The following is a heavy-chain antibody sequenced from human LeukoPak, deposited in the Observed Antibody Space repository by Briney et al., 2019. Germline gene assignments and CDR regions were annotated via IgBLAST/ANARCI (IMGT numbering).Heavy chain of an antibody. D-gene: IGHD6-13*01. CDR3: ARDSGMGAAGTWGRNDY. Sequence: GGSLRLSCAASGVTFTGYSMNSVRRAPGKGLEWVSSISSSSSYIYYADSVKGRFTISRDNAKNSLYLQMNSLRAEDTAVYYCARDSGMGAAGTWGRNDYWGQGTLVTVSS. CDR1: GVTFTGYS. V-gene: IGHV3-21*01. CDR2: ISSSSSYI. J-gene: IGHJ4*02.